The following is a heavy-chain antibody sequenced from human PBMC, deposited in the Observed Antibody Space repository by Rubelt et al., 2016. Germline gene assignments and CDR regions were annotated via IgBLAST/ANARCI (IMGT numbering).Heavy chain of an antibody. V-gene: IGHV4-39*07. Sequence: IRQPPGKGLEWIGSIYYSGSTYYNPSLKSRVTISVDTSKNQFSLRLSSVTAADTAVYYCARDAPIVGATSDYYGMDVWGQGTTVTVSS. CDR2: IYYSGST. J-gene: IGHJ6*02. CDR3: ARDAPIVGATSDYYGMDV. D-gene: IGHD1-26*01.